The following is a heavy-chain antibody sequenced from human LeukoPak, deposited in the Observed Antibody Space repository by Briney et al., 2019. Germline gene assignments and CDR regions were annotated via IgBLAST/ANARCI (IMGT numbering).Heavy chain of an antibody. J-gene: IGHJ5*02. D-gene: IGHD5-12*01. CDR2: IIPIFGTA. Sequence: SVKVSCKASGGTFSSYAISWVRQAPGQGLEWMGGIIPIFGTANYAQKFQGRVTITADKSTSTAYMELSSLRSEDTAVYYCARDFSGYDRNWFDPWGQGTLVTVSS. CDR1: GGTFSSYA. CDR3: ARDFSGYDRNWFDP. V-gene: IGHV1-69*06.